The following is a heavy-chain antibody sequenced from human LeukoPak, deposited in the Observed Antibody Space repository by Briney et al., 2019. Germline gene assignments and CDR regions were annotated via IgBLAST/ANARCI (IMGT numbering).Heavy chain of an antibody. Sequence: GASVKVSCKASGGTFSSYAISWVRQAPGQGLEWMGGIIPIFGTANYAQKFQGRVTITTDESTSTAYMELSSLRSEDTAVYYCARVAIRYSGSYSALDYWGQGTLVTVPS. D-gene: IGHD1-26*01. V-gene: IGHV1-69*05. CDR3: ARVAIRYSGSYSALDY. CDR1: GGTFSSYA. CDR2: IIPIFGTA. J-gene: IGHJ4*02.